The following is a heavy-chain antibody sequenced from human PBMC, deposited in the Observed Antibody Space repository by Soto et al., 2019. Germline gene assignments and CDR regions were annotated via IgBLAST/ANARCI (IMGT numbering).Heavy chain of an antibody. D-gene: IGHD6-13*01. CDR1: GGSISSSSYY. Sequence: SSETLSLTCTVSGGSISSSSYYWGWIRKPPGKGLEWIGSIYYSGSTYYNPSLKSRVTISVDTSKNQFSLKLSSVTAADTAVYYCAVNGIAAAGTSSYYYYMDVWGKGTTVTVSS. CDR2: IYYSGST. V-gene: IGHV4-39*01. J-gene: IGHJ6*03. CDR3: AVNGIAAAGTSSYYYYMDV.